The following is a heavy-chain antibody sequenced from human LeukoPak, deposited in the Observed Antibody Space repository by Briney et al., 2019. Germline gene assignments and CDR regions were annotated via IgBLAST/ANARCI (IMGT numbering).Heavy chain of an antibody. Sequence: GGSLRLSCVASGFTFSSYWMSWVRQAPGKGLEWVANIKQDGSEKYYVDSVKGRFTISRDNAKNSLYLQMNSLRAEDTAVYYCARALVLVRGARGYFDYWGQGTLVTVSS. J-gene: IGHJ4*02. V-gene: IGHV3-7*01. D-gene: IGHD3-10*01. CDR1: GFTFSSYW. CDR3: ARALVLVRGARGYFDY. CDR2: IKQDGSEK.